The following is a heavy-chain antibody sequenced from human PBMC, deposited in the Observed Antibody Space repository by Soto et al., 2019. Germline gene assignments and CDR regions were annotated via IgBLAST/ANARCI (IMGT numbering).Heavy chain of an antibody. D-gene: IGHD3-3*01. J-gene: IGHJ3*02. Sequence: QLHLVQSGAVVKKPGASVTVSCSASGYPVTAYYMHWVRQAPGRGLEWMGGINPATGAAKYTQTFQGRVTMTRAPSTSTVFRGLGGLTSEDTAVFYCARGGGVGVAGSAAFDMWGQGTLVTVSS. CDR1: GYPVTAYY. CDR3: ARGGGVGVAGSAAFDM. CDR2: INPATGAA. V-gene: IGHV1-2*02.